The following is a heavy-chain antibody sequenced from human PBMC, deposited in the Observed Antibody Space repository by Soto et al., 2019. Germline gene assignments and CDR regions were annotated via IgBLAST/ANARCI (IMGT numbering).Heavy chain of an antibody. CDR2: INQSGST. CDR1: GGSFSGYY. CDR3: ARGKGQCSGGSCYGYYYYGMDV. D-gene: IGHD2-15*01. V-gene: IGHV4-34*01. J-gene: IGHJ6*02. Sequence: SETLSLTCAVYGGSFSGYYWSWIRQPPGKGLEWIGEINQSGSTNYNPSLKSRVTISVDTSKNQFSLKLSSVTAADTAVYYCARGKGQCSGGSCYGYYYYGMDVWGQGTTVTVSS.